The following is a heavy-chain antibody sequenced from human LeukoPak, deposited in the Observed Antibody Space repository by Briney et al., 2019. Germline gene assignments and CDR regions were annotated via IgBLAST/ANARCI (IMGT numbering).Heavy chain of an antibody. Sequence: GASVTVSCTASGDTFTSYERNWVRQAPGEGLEWMGGMNHKRGNTFYAQTMEGGGTITRKTEKRTAYMELSRLRSEDTAVYYCARTDGGYSGYWGQGTLVTVSS. CDR2: MNHKRGNT. CDR1: GDTFTSYE. J-gene: IGHJ4*02. CDR3: ARTDGGYSGY. V-gene: IGHV1-8*01. D-gene: IGHD3-22*01.